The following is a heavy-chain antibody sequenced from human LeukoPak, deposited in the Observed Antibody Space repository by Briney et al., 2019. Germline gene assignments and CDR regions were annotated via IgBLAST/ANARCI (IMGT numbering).Heavy chain of an antibody. D-gene: IGHD3-10*01. Sequence: SETLSLTCTVSGGSISSSSYYWGWIRQPPGKGLEWLGSIYYSGSTYYNPSLKSRVTISVDTSKNQFSLKLSSVTAADTAVYYCARGDYYGSGSRYFDYWGQGTLATVSS. V-gene: IGHV4-39*07. CDR3: ARGDYYGSGSRYFDY. CDR1: GGSISSSSYY. CDR2: IYYSGST. J-gene: IGHJ4*02.